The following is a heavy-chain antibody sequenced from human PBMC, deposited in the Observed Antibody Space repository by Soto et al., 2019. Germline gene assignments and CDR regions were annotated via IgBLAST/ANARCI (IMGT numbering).Heavy chain of an antibody. D-gene: IGHD4-17*01. CDR2: IYYSGST. V-gene: IGHV4-31*03. J-gene: IGHJ4*02. CDR1: GGSISSGGYY. Sequence: SETLSLTCTVSGGSISSGGYYWSWIRQHPGKGLEWIGYIYYSGSTYYNPSLKSRVTISVDTSKNQFSLKLSSVTAADTAVYYCARDGPHDYGDYFLGRRSYYFDYWGQGTLVTVSS. CDR3: ARDGPHDYGDYFLGRRSYYFDY.